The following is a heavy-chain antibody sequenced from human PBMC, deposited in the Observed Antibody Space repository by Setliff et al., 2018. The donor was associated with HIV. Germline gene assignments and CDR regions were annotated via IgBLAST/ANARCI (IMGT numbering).Heavy chain of an antibody. V-gene: IGHV4-34*01. D-gene: IGHD3-10*01. CDR1: GGSFSGYY. CDR3: ARFPVRGVRHRHTYYYYMDV. Sequence: SETLSLTCAVYGGSFSGYYWSWIRQPPGKGLEWIGEINHSGSTNYNLSLKSRVTISVDTSKNQFSLKLNSVTAADTAVCYCARFPVRGVRHRHTYYYYMDVWGKGTTVTVS. J-gene: IGHJ6*03. CDR2: INHSGST.